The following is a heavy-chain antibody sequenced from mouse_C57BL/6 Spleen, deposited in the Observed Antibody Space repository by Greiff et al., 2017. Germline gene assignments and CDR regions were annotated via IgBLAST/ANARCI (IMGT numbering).Heavy chain of an antibody. CDR3: ARTLDSSGYGGFFAY. V-gene: IGHV2-2*01. J-gene: IGHJ3*01. CDR2: IWSGGST. CDR1: GFSLTSYG. Sequence: QVQLQQSGPGLVQPSQSLSITCTVSGFSLTSYGVHWVRQSPGKGLEWLGVIWSGGSTDYNAAFISRLSISKDNSKSQVFFKMNSLQADDTAVYYCARTLDSSGYGGFFAYWGQGTLVTVSA. D-gene: IGHD3-2*02.